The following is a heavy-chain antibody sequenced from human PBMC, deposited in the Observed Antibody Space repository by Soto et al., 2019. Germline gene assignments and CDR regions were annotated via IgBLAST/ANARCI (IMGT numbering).Heavy chain of an antibody. CDR1: GCSISSGGYS. Sequence: TLSLTCSVSGCSISSGGYSWSWIRQPPGKGLEWIGYMYHSGSTYYNPSLKSRVTISIDSAKNQFSLKLSSVTAADTAVYCCAREPDHWGQGILVTVSS. CDR2: MYHSGST. J-gene: IGHJ4*02. V-gene: IGHV4-30-2*01. CDR3: AREPDH.